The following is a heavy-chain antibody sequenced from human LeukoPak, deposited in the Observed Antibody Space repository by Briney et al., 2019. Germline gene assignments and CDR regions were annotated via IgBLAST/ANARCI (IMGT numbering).Heavy chain of an antibody. CDR1: GFTFSGSA. V-gene: IGHV3-73*01. CDR3: TRSGDGYNRDWFDP. Sequence: GGSLRLSCAASGFTFSGSAMHWVRQASGKGLEWVGRIRSKANSYATAYAASVKGRFTISRDDSKNTAYLQMNSLKTEDTAVYYCTRSGDGYNRDWFDPWGQGTLVTVSS. J-gene: IGHJ5*02. CDR2: IRSKANSYAT. D-gene: IGHD5-24*01.